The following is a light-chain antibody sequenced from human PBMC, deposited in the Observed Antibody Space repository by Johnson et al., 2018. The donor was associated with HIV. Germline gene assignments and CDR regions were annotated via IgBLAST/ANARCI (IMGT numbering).Light chain of an antibody. CDR2: DNN. J-gene: IGLJ1*01. CDR3: GTWDSSLSPSYG. V-gene: IGLV1-51*01. Sequence: QSVLTQSPSVSAAPRQKVTISCSGSSSNIGNNYVSWYQQFPGTAPKLLIYDNNKRPSGIPDRFSGSKSGTSATLDITGLQTGDEADYYCGTWDSSLSPSYGFGARTKVTSL. CDR1: SSNIGNNY.